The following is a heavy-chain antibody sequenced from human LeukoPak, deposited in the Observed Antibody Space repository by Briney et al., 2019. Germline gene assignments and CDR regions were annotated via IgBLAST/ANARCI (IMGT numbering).Heavy chain of an antibody. CDR1: GFTFDDYG. CDR2: INWNGGST. J-gene: IGHJ3*02. CDR3: ARIKGGFEAFDI. Sequence: PGGSLRLSCAASGFTFDDYGMRWVRQAPGKGLEWVSGINWNGGSTGYADSVKGRFTISRDNAKNSLYLQMNSLRAEDTALYYCARIKGGFEAFDIWGKGTMVTVSS. V-gene: IGHV3-20*04. D-gene: IGHD3-10*01.